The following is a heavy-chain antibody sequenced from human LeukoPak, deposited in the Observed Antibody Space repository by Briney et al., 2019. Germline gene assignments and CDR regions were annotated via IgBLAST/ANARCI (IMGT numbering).Heavy chain of an antibody. D-gene: IGHD4-17*01. CDR1: GGSFSGYY. CDR3: ARVYGDYVWTYVVTAPGVWYMDV. Sequence: PSETLSLTCAVYGGSFSGYYWSWIRQPPGKGLEWIGEINHSGSTNYNPSLKSRVTISVDTSKNQFSLKLSSVTAADTAVYYCARVYGDYVWTYVVTAPGVWYMDVWGKGTTVTISS. J-gene: IGHJ6*03. CDR2: INHSGST. V-gene: IGHV4-34*01.